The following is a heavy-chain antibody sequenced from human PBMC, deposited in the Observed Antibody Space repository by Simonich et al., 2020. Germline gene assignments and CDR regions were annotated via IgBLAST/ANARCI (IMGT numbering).Heavy chain of an antibody. CDR3: ARRLTNYYYYYMDV. D-gene: IGHD4-17*01. Sequence: QVQLVQSGAEVKKPGASVKVSCKASGYTFTGYYMHWVRQAPGQGLEWMGWIKPNSGGTKYAQKFQGRVTMTRDTSISTAYMELSRLRSDDTAVYYCARRLTNYYYYYMDVWGKGTTVTVSS. CDR2: IKPNSGGT. J-gene: IGHJ6*03. V-gene: IGHV1-2*02. CDR1: GYTFTGYY.